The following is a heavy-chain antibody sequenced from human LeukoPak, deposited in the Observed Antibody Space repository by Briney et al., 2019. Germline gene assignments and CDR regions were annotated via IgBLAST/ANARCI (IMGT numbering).Heavy chain of an antibody. CDR1: GGSFSGYY. J-gene: IGHJ4*02. D-gene: IGHD5-12*01. V-gene: IGHV4-34*01. Sequence: SETLSLTCAVYGGSFSGYYWSWIRQPPGKGLEWIGEISHSGSTNYNPSLKSRVTISVDTSKNQFSLKLSSVTAADTAVYYCARHAKDVDIVATDSRSFDYWGQGTPVTVSS. CDR3: ARHAKDVDIVATDSRSFDY. CDR2: ISHSGST.